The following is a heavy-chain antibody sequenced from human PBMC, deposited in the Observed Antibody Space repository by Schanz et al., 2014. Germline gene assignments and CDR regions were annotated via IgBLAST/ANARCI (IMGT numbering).Heavy chain of an antibody. CDR1: GFTFNNYG. V-gene: IGHV3-33*01. Sequence: QVQVVESGGGVVQPGRSLRLSCVASGFTFNNYGMHWVRQAPGKGLGWVAVIWHDGSGKYYADSVKGRFIISRDNAKNSLYLEMNSLRAGDTAFYHCARGSSASLSRVWFDLWGQGTLVTVSS. CDR2: IWHDGSGK. D-gene: IGHD6-6*01. CDR3: ARGSSASLSRVWFDL. J-gene: IGHJ5*02.